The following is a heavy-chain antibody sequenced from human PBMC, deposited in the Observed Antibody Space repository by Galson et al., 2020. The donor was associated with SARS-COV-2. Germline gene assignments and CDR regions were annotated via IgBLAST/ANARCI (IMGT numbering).Heavy chain of an antibody. J-gene: IGHJ4*02. CDR2: ISSSSSTI. D-gene: IGHD3-3*01. CDR1: GFTFSSYS. CDR3: ARGGGVARITIFGVVIIGQHFDY. Sequence: GGSLRLSCAASGFTFSSYSMNWVRQAPGKGLEWVSYISSSSSTIYYADSVKGRFTISRDNAKNSLYLQMNSLRAEDTAVYYCARGGGVARITIFGVVIIGQHFDYWGQGTLVTVSS. V-gene: IGHV3-48*04.